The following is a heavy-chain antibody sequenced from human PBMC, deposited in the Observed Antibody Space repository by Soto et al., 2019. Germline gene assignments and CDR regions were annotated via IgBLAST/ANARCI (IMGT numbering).Heavy chain of an antibody. CDR3: ASLSRGYNYGLDV. Sequence: GESLKISCKGSGYTFTSYWIGWVRQMPGKGLEWMGIIYPGDADTRYSPYFQGQVTISADKSISTAYLQWSSLKASDPAMYYCASLSRGYNYGLDVWGQGTTVTVSS. V-gene: IGHV5-51*01. CDR1: GYTFTSYW. J-gene: IGHJ6*02. CDR2: IYPGDADT. D-gene: IGHD3-10*01.